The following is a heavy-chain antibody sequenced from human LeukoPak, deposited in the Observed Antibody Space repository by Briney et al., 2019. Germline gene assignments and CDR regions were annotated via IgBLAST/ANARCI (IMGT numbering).Heavy chain of an antibody. D-gene: IGHD4-17*01. CDR3: AKDEYGDWDYYHVMDV. J-gene: IGHJ6*02. CDR2: ISGSGGST. CDR1: GFTFSSYA. V-gene: IGHV3-23*01. Sequence: PGGSLRLSCAASGFTFSSYAMSWVRQAPGKGLEWVSAISGSGGSTYYADSVKGRFTISRDNSKNTLYLQMNSLRAEDTAVYYCAKDEYGDWDYYHVMDVWGQGTTVTVSS.